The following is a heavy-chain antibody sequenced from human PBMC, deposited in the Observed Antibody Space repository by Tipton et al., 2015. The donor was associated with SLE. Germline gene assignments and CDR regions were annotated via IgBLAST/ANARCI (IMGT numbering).Heavy chain of an antibody. V-gene: IGHV4-4*01. CDR2: IYPSGRT. Sequence: TLSLTCSVSGGSISSINWWIWVRQPPGKGLEWIGEIYPSGRTNYNPSLKSRVTISMDKSSNQFSLSLTSVTAADTAVYFCAKEQRLEYTFDAFTIWGQGTMVTVSA. CDR1: GGSISSINW. D-gene: IGHD2/OR15-2a*01. J-gene: IGHJ3*02. CDR3: AKEQRLEYTFDAFTI.